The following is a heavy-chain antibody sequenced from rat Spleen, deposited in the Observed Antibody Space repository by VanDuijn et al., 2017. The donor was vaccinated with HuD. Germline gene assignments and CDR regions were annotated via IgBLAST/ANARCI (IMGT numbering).Heavy chain of an antibody. Sequence: EVQLVESGGGLVQPGRSLKLSCAASRFTFTNYDMAWIRQAPTKGLDWVASITTAGGTTYYPDSVKGRFTISRDNAKNTLYLQINSRRSEDTATYYCTRERNWAFDHWGQGVMVTVSS. CDR1: RFTFTNYD. V-gene: IGHV5S13*01. J-gene: IGHJ2*01. CDR3: TRERNWAFDH. CDR2: ITTAGGTT. D-gene: IGHD5-1*01.